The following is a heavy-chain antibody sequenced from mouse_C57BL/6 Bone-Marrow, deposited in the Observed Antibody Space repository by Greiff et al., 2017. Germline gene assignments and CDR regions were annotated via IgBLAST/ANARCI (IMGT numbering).Heavy chain of an antibody. J-gene: IGHJ1*03. D-gene: IGHD1-2*01. Sequence: VQLQQSGPELVKPGASVKISCKASGYTFTDYYMNWVKQSHGKSLEWIGDINPNNGGTSYNQKFKGKATLTVDKSSSTAYMELRSLTSEDSAVYYCASSLLRDWYFDVWGTGTTVTVSS. V-gene: IGHV1-26*01. CDR1: GYTFTDYY. CDR2: INPNNGGT. CDR3: ASSLLRDWYFDV.